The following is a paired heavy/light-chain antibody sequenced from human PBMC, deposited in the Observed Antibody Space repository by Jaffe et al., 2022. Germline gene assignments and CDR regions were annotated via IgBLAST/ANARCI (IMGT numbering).Light chain of an antibody. CDR2: DAS. J-gene: IGKJ4*01. Sequence: AIQLTQSPSSLSASVRDRVTITCRASQGISSDLVWYQQKPGKAPKLLIYDASSLGSGVPSRFSGSGSGTDFTLTISSLQPEDFATYYCQQFKTHPLTFGGGTKVEIK. CDR3: QQFKTHPLT. V-gene: IGKV1-13*02. CDR1: QGISSD.
Heavy chain of an antibody. CDR3: AKRRVVFGAGPGGFDP. V-gene: IGHV3-23*01. Sequence: EVQLWESGGGLVQPGGSLRLSCAASGFTFSSYTMTWVRQAPGKGLECVSVISGSGDWTYHADSVKGRFTISRDNSKNTLYLHMNSLRAEDTAVYYCAKRRVVFGAGPGGFDPWGQGTLVTVSS. CDR1: GFTFSSYT. D-gene: IGHD2-15*01. CDR2: ISGSGDWT. J-gene: IGHJ5*02.